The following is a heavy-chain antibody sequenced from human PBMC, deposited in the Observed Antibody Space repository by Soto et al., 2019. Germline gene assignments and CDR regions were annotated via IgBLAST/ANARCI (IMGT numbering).Heavy chain of an antibody. J-gene: IGHJ1*01. CDR2: ISWNSGRI. CDR1: GFTFDDYA. Sequence: EVQLVESGGALVQPGRSLRLSCAASGFTFDDYAMHWVRQAPGKGLEWVSSISWNSGRIDYVDSVKGRFTISRANAKNSLSLRMNSLRIEDTASYYCAREGNNNALYAEYLQHWGQGNLVTVSS. CDR3: AREGNNNALYAEYLQH. D-gene: IGHD2-8*01. V-gene: IGHV3-9*01.